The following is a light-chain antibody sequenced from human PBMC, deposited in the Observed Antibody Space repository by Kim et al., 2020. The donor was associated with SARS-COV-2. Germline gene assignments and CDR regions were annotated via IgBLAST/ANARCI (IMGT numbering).Light chain of an antibody. V-gene: IGKV3-11*01. CDR2: DAS. CDR3: QQRYDWPIT. Sequence: EIVLTQSPATLSLSPGERATLSCRASQSIDSYLAWYQQKPGQAPRLLIYDASNRATGIPARFAGSGSRTDFTLTISSLEPEDFAVYYCQQRYDWPITFGPGTKVDIK. CDR1: QSIDSY. J-gene: IGKJ3*01.